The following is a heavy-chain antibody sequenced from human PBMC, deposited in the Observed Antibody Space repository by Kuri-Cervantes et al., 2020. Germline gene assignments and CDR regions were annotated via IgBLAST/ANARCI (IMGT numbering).Heavy chain of an antibody. CDR2: IKSKTDGGTT. Sequence: GGSLRLSCAASGFTFSNAWMSWVRQAPGKGLEWVGRIKSKTDGGTTDYAAPVKGRFTISRDDSKNTLYLQMNSLKTEDTAVYYCARGPPYGDAFDIWGQGTMVTVSS. J-gene: IGHJ3*02. D-gene: IGHD4-17*01. V-gene: IGHV3-15*01. CDR1: GFTFSNAW. CDR3: ARGPPYGDAFDI.